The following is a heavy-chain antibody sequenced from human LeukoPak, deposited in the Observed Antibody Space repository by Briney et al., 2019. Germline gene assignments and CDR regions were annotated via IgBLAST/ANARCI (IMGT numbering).Heavy chain of an antibody. CDR2: IYYSGST. CDR1: GGSISSGGYY. CDR3: ARLVLVASADDAFDI. V-gene: IGHV4-31*03. D-gene: IGHD2-15*01. J-gene: IGHJ3*02. Sequence: SQTLSLTCTVSGGSISSGGYYWSWIRQHPGKGLEWIGYIYYSGSTYYNPSLKSRVTISVDTSKNQFSLKLSPVTAADTAVYYCARLVLVASADDAFDIWGQGTMVTVSS.